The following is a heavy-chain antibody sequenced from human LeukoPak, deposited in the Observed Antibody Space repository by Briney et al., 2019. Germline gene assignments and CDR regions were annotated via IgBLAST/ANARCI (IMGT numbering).Heavy chain of an antibody. CDR1: GGSFSGYY. D-gene: IGHD4-17*01. CDR3: ARGGGDYHAGPYCFDY. V-gene: IGHV4-34*01. CDR2: INHSGST. Sequence: SETLSLTCAVYGGSFSGYYWSWIRQPPGKGLEWIGEINHSGSTNYNPSLKSRVTISVDTSKNQFSLKLSSVTAAETAVYYCARGGGDYHAGPYCFDYWGQGTLVTVSS. J-gene: IGHJ4*02.